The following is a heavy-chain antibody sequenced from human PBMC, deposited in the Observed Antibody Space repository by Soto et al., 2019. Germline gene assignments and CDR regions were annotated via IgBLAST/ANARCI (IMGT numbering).Heavy chain of an antibody. CDR3: ARTRNTMVRGVSYIVGFYFDY. D-gene: IGHD3-10*01. V-gene: IGHV4-59*01. J-gene: IGHJ4*02. CDR1: GGSISSYY. CDR2: IYYSGST. Sequence: SETLSLTCTVSGGSISSYYWSWIRQPPGKGLEWIGYIYYSGSTNYNPSLKSRVTISVDTSKNQFSLKLSSVTAADTAVYYCARTRNTMVRGVSYIVGFYFDYWGQGTLVTVSS.